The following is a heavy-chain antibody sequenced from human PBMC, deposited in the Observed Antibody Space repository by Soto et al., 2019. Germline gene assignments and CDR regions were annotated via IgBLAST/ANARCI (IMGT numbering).Heavy chain of an antibody. D-gene: IGHD6-13*01. J-gene: IGHJ5*02. CDR1: GFSLSNARMG. V-gene: IGHV2-26*01. CDR2: IFSNDEK. CDR3: ARILGSSWYGNWFDP. Sequence: QVTLKESGPVLVKPTETLTLTCTVSGFSLSNARMGVSWIRQPPGKALEWLAHIFSNDEKSYSTSLKSRLTISKDTSKSPVVLTMTNMDPVDTATYYCARILGSSWYGNWFDPWGQGTLVTVSS.